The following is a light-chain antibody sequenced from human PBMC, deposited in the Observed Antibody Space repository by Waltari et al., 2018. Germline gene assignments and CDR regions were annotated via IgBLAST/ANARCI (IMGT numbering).Light chain of an antibody. Sequence: EIVLTQSPGTLSLSLGEGATLSCRASQSVSRYLAWYQQKAGQSPRLLIYEASSRATGIPDRCSGSGSGTDFSLTISRLEPEDVAVYYCQKYGTLPATFGQGTKVEIK. CDR1: QSVSRY. CDR2: EAS. V-gene: IGKV3-20*01. CDR3: QKYGTLPAT. J-gene: IGKJ1*01.